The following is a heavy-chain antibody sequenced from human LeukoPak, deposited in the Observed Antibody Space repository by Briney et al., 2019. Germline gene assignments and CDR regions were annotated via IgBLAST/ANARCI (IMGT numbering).Heavy chain of an antibody. CDR2: IYYSGST. CDR1: GGSISSGGYY. D-gene: IGHD2-15*01. CDR3: ARSEDCSGGSCYTVTPPDY. J-gene: IGHJ4*02. V-gene: IGHV4-31*03. Sequence: SSETLSLTCTVSGGSISSGGYYWSWIRQHPGKGLEWIGYIYYSGSTYYNPSLKSRVTISVDTSKNQFSQKLSFVTAADTAVYYCARSEDCSGGSCYTVTPPDYWGQGTLVTVSS.